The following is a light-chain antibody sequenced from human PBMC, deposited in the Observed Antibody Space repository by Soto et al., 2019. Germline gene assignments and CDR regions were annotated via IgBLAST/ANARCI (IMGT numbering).Light chain of an antibody. CDR2: DAS. J-gene: IGKJ3*01. CDR1: QSVSSY. V-gene: IGKV3-11*01. CDR3: QQRSNWPPRLT. Sequence: EIVLTQSPATLSLSPGERATRSCRASQSVSSYLAWYQQKPGQAPRLLIYDASNRATGIPARFSGSGSGTDFTLTISSLEPEDFAVYYCQQRSNWPPRLTFGPGTKVDIK.